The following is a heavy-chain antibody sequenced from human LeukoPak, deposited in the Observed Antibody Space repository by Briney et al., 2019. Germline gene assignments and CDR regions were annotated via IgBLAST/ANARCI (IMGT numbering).Heavy chain of an antibody. CDR2: MNPNSGNT. D-gene: IGHD3-3*01. J-gene: IGHJ6*02. V-gene: IGHV1-8*01. Sequence: ASVKVSCKPPGYTFTSYEISTGRQEPGQRLERMGWMNPNSGNTGYAQKFQGRVTMTRNTSISTAYMELSSLRSEDTAVYYCASPTLEWLFDGMDVWGQGTTVTVSS. CDR3: ASPTLEWLFDGMDV. CDR1: GYTFTSYE.